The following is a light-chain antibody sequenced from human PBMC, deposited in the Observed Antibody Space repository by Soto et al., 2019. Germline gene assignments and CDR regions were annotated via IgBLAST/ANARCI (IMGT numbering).Light chain of an antibody. Sequence: ESVLTQSPGTLSLSPGERATLSCRASQSISSSYLAWYQQKPGQAPRLLIYGASSRATGIPDRFSGSGSGTDFPLTISRLEPEDFALYYCQQYSRSLWTFGQGTKVEI. CDR3: QQYSRSLWT. J-gene: IGKJ1*01. CDR2: GAS. V-gene: IGKV3-20*01. CDR1: QSISSSY.